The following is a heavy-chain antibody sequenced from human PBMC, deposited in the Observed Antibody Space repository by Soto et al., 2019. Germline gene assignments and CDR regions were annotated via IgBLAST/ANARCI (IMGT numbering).Heavy chain of an antibody. CDR2: ISYDGNNK. Sequence: GGSLRLSCQASGFNFDNYGMHWVRQAPGKGLEWVAVISYDGNNKYYADSVKGRFTISSDNSNNTVYLQMNSLRGEDTAVYYCAKGHEWSFDYWGQGALVNVSS. V-gene: IGHV3-30*18. CDR3: AKGHEWSFDY. J-gene: IGHJ4*02. D-gene: IGHD3-3*01. CDR1: GFNFDNYG.